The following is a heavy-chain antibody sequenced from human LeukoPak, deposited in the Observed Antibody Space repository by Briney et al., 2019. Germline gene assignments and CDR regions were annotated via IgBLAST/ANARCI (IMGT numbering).Heavy chain of an antibody. Sequence: PSETLSLTCAVYGGSFSGYYWSWIRQPPGKGLEWVANINPDEIKKFYVDSVKGRFTISRDNSKNSLYLQMNSLRVEDTAVYYCARGLGWFDPWGQGTLVIVSS. CDR2: INPDEIKK. V-gene: IGHV3-7*01. CDR3: ARGLGWFDP. J-gene: IGHJ5*02. CDR1: GGSFSGYY. D-gene: IGHD3-16*01.